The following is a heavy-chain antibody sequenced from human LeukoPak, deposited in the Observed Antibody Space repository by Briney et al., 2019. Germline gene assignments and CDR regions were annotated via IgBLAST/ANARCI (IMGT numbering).Heavy chain of an antibody. D-gene: IGHD6-19*01. CDR2: ISGSGGST. CDR1: GFTFSSYA. CDR3: AKSPYSSGWYGGYFDY. V-gene: IGHV3-23*01. J-gene: IGHJ4*03. Sequence: GGSLRLSCAASGFTFSSYAMSWVRQARGKGLEWVSAISGSGGSTYYADSVKGRFTISRDNSKNTLYLQMNSLRTEDTAVYYCAKSPYSSGWYGGYFDYWGQGTLVTVSS.